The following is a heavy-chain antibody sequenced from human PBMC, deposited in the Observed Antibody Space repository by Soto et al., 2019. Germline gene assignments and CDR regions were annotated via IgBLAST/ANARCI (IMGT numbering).Heavy chain of an antibody. CDR2: ISSSSSYI. Sequence: VWPLRLSCASSRFTFSSYSMNWVLNNPLKLLEWVSSISSSSSYIYYADSVKGRFTISRDNAKNSLYLQMNSLRAEDTAVYYCARDGIAMNIVATTYYFEYWGQGTLVTVSS. CDR3: ARDGIAMNIVATTYYFEY. CDR1: RFTFSSYS. J-gene: IGHJ4*02. V-gene: IGHV3-21*01. D-gene: IGHD5-12*01.